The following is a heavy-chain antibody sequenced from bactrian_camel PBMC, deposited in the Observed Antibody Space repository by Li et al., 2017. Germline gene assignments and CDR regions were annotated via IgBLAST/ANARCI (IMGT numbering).Heavy chain of an antibody. CDR3: AATGPSFNGWLLRVLSGAEYHY. Sequence: VQLVESGGGSVQAGGSLRLSCAASGYTYSSGCMGWFRQAPGKEREGVAVIDSAGKTMYNTDVEGRFTISRDSGKATLFLQMNSLKPEDTAMYYCAATGPSFNGWLLRVLSGAEYHYWGQGTQVTVS. CDR1: GYTYSSGC. D-gene: IGHD1*01. V-gene: IGHV3S6*01. CDR2: IDSAGKTM. J-gene: IGHJ4*01.